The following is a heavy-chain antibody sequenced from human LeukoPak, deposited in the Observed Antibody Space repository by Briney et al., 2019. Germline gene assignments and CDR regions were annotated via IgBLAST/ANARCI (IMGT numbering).Heavy chain of an antibody. CDR2: IYYSGST. D-gene: IGHD3-3*01. CDR1: GGSISSSSYY. V-gene: IGHV4-39*01. J-gene: IGHJ6*03. CDR3: ARGLRFLEWLPYYYYYYMDV. Sequence: SETLSLTCTVSGGSISSSSYYWGWIRQPPGKGLEWIGSIYYSGSTYYNPSLKSRVTISVDTSKNQFSLKLSSVTAADTAVYYCARGLRFLEWLPYYYYYYMDVWGKRTTVTVSS.